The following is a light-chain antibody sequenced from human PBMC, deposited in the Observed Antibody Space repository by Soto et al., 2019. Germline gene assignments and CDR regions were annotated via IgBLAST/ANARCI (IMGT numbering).Light chain of an antibody. CDR1: QSVSSSY. J-gene: IGKJ5*01. CDR2: GAS. Sequence: EIVLTQSPATLSLSPGERATLSCRASQSVSSSYLAWYQQEPGQAPRLLIYGASSRATGIPDRFSGSGSGTDFTLTISRLEPEDFAVYFCQQYAGPPTTFGQGTRLEIK. CDR3: QQYAGPPTT. V-gene: IGKV3-20*01.